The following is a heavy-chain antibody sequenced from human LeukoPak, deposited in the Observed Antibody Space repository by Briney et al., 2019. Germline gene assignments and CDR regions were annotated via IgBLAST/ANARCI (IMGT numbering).Heavy chain of an antibody. V-gene: IGHV1-24*01. CDR3: ARDLYYYGSGSYYDVFDV. Sequence: ASVKVSCKVSGYTLTELSMHWVRQAPGKALEWIVGFDRDDGETIYAQKFQGRVTMTEDTSTDTAYMELSSLRSDDTAIYYCARDLYYYGSGSYYDVFDVWGQGTMVTVSS. CDR2: FDRDDGET. D-gene: IGHD3-10*01. CDR1: GYTLTELS. J-gene: IGHJ3*01.